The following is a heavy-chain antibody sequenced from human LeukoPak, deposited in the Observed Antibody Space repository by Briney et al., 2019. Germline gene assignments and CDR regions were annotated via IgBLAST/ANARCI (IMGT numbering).Heavy chain of an antibody. V-gene: IGHV5-51*01. CDR3: ARQAHSSWLDY. Sequence: GESLKISCKGSGYSFTSYWIGWVRQMPGKGLEWTGIIYPGDSDTRYSPSFQGQVTISADKPISTAYLQWSSLKASDTAMYYCARQAHSSWLDYWGQGTLVTVSS. CDR2: IYPGDSDT. CDR1: GYSFTSYW. J-gene: IGHJ4*02. D-gene: IGHD6-13*01.